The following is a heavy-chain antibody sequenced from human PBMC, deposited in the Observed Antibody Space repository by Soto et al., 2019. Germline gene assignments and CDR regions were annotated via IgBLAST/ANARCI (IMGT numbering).Heavy chain of an antibody. CDR3: ARHAPDYGDPVIF. Sequence: SETLSLTCTVSGGSISSYYWSWIRQPPGKGLEWIGYIYYSGSTNYNPSLKSRVTISVDTSKNQFSLTLSSVTAADTAVYYCARHAPDYGDPVIFWGQGTLVTVSS. CDR1: GGSISSYY. CDR2: IYYSGST. J-gene: IGHJ4*02. D-gene: IGHD4-17*01. V-gene: IGHV4-59*08.